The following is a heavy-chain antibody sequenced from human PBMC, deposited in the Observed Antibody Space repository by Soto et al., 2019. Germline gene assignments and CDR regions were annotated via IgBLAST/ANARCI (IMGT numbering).Heavy chain of an antibody. D-gene: IGHD4-17*01. V-gene: IGHV3-74*01. CDR2: IKFDGSFT. CDR1: GFTFSDYW. Sequence: EVQLVESGGGLVQPGGSLRLSCVASGFTFSDYWIHWVRQAPGKGLVWVSRIKFDGSFTSHADSVKGRFTISRDNARNTEHLKRNSLRAEDTGVYYCARGLRNYYGVDVWGQGTTVPVSS. CDR3: ARGLRNYYGVDV. J-gene: IGHJ6*02.